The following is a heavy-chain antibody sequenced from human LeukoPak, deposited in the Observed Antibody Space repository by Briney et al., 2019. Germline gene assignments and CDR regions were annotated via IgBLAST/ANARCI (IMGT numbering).Heavy chain of an antibody. V-gene: IGHV4-61*02. J-gene: IGHJ4*02. CDR3: ARRYGSGSSGTFDY. CDR2: IYTSGST. D-gene: IGHD3-10*01. Sequence: KPSETLSLTCTVSGGSISSGSYYWSWIRQPAGKGLEWIVRIYTSGSTNYNPSLKSRVTISVYTSKNQFSLKLISVTAADTAVYYCARRYGSGSSGTFDYWGQGTLVTVSS. CDR1: GGSISSGSYY.